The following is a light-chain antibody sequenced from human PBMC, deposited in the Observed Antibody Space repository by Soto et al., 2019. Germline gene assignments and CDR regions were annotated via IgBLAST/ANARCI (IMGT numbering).Light chain of an antibody. J-gene: IGKJ2*01. CDR3: QNYNSAPYT. Sequence: DFQMTQSPSSLSASVGDRVTITCRASQAISNFLAWYQQKPGKVPELLISAASTLQSGVPSRFSGSGSGTDFTLTINSLQPGDVATYYCQNYNSAPYTFGQGTKLEIK. CDR1: QAISNF. V-gene: IGKV1-27*01. CDR2: AAS.